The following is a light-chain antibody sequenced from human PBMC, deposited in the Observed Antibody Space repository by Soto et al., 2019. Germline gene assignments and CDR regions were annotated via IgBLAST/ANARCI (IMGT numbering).Light chain of an antibody. CDR2: EAS. CDR3: QQYKVWPHT. CDR1: EDISNV. Sequence: DIQMTQSPSSLSASVGDRVTITCRASEDISNVLAWFQQRPGEAPQSLMFEASYLESGVSSRYSGSGYGTDFTLTISSLQPEDSATYYCQQYKVWPHTFGGGTKVEI. V-gene: IGKV1-16*01. J-gene: IGKJ4*01.